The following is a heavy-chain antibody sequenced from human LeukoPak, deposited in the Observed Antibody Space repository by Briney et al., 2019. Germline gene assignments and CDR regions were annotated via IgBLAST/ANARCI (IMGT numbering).Heavy chain of an antibody. CDR1: GYTFTSYG. V-gene: IGHV1-18*01. Sequence: GASVKVSCKASGYTFTSYGISWVRQAPGQGLEWMGWISAYNGNTNYAQKLQGRVTMTTDTSTSTAYMELRSLRSDDTAVYYCARDTETRSSSWYGYWGQGTLVTVSS. J-gene: IGHJ4*02. D-gene: IGHD6-13*01. CDR3: ARDTETRSSSWYGY. CDR2: ISAYNGNT.